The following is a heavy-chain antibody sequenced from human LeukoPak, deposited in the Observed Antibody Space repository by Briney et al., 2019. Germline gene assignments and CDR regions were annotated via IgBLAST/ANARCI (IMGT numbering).Heavy chain of an antibody. D-gene: IGHD6-13*01. Sequence: GGSLRVSSADPGFTLSSYAMSWVRQAPGKRLEWVSAISGGGGVAYYADTVKGPVTISRENSKKTLYMHKNSLRAQETAAYYFAKDPAEYSSSWYPLEHWGEGTVVSVS. CDR3: AKDPAEYSSSWYPLEH. J-gene: IGHJ4*02. CDR2: ISGGGGVA. CDR1: GFTLSSYA. V-gene: IGHV3-23*01.